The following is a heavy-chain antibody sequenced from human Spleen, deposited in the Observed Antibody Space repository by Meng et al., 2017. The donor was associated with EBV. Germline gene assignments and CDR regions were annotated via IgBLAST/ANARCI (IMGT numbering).Heavy chain of an antibody. V-gene: IGHV1-2*02. D-gene: IGHD2-21*02. CDR3: AKGDSGGDRNYFDY. CDR2: INPNTGGT. Sequence: QVQLVQSGAELKKAGASVKVSCKASGNSFTGHYIHWGRQAPGQGPEWRGWINPNTGGTHYAQKFQGRVTMTRDTSISTAYMELRRLTSDDTAVYFCAKGDSGGDRNYFDYWGQGTLVTVSS. CDR1: GNSFTGHY. J-gene: IGHJ4*02.